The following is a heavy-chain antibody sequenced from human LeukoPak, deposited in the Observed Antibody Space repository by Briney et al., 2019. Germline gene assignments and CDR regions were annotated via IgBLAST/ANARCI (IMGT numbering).Heavy chain of an antibody. CDR1: GYSFTSYW. J-gene: IGHJ6*02. Sequence: GESLKISCKGSGYSFTSYWIGWVRQMPGKGLEWMGIIYPGDSDTRYSPSFQSQVTISADKSISTAYLQWSSLKASDTAMYYCARHAPYGSGSSLYYYYYGMDVWGQGTTVPVSS. D-gene: IGHD3-10*01. V-gene: IGHV5-51*01. CDR3: ARHAPYGSGSSLYYYYYGMDV. CDR2: IYPGDSDT.